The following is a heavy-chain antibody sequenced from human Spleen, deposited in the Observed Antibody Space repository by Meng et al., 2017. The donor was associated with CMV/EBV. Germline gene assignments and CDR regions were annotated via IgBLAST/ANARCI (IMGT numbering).Heavy chain of an antibody. CDR3: AKGADSSYGWYFDL. J-gene: IGHJ2*01. D-gene: IGHD5-18*01. V-gene: IGHV3-9*02. Sequence: SLKISCAGSGFNSDDYAMHWVRQPPGKGLEWVSGISWNSGSLDYGDSVKGRFTVSRDNAKNSLYLQMNSLRPEDTAVYYCAKGADSSYGWYFDLWGRGTLVTVSS. CDR2: ISWNSGSL. CDR1: GFNSDDYA.